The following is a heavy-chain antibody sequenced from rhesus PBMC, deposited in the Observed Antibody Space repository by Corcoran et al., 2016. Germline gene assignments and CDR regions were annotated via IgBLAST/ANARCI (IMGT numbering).Heavy chain of an antibody. CDR3: AREIVVVVSDSLDV. D-gene: IGHD2-39*02. J-gene: IGHJ5-2*02. CDR1: GASISSNY. CDR2: IYGSGGST. V-gene: IGHV4S2*01. Sequence: QVQLQESGPGLVKPSETLSLTCAVSGASISSNYWSWIRQAPGKGLEWIGRIYGSGGSTDYNPSLKSRVTISIDTSKNQFSLKLSSVTAADTAVYYCAREIVVVVSDSLDVWGRGVLVTVSS.